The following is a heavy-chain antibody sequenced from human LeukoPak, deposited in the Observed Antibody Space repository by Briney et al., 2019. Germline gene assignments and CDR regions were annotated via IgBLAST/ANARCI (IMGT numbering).Heavy chain of an antibody. J-gene: IGHJ4*02. Sequence: PSETLSLTCTVSGGSISSSSYYWGWIRQPPGKGLEWIGSIYYSGSTYYNPSLKSRVTISVDTSKNQFSLKLSSVTAADTAVYYCARGGYCSGGSCWHFDYWGQGTLVTVSS. CDR2: IYYSGST. V-gene: IGHV4-39*01. D-gene: IGHD2-15*01. CDR3: ARGGYCSGGSCWHFDY. CDR1: GGSISSSSYY.